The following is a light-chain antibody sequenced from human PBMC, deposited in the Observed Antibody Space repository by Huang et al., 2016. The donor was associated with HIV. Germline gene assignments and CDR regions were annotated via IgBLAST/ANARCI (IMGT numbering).Light chain of an antibody. CDR3: QHYNNWPMYS. J-gene: IGKJ2*03. Sequence: IVVTQSPPTLSVSPGERVTLSCRASQTVSNNYLAWYQQKPGQAPRLLIYDASRRVSGIPARFSGSGSGTQFTLNISSLQSEDSAIYYCQHYNNWPMYSFGQGTKLEIK. CDR2: DAS. CDR1: QTVSNN. V-gene: IGKV3-15*01.